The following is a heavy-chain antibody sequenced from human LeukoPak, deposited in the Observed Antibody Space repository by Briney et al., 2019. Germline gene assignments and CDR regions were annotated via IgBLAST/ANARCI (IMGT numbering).Heavy chain of an antibody. CDR3: AKHRGPGTPHYYYGMHL. CDR1: GFTFDDYA. D-gene: IGHD1-7*01. Sequence: GRSLRLSCAASGFTFDDYAMHWVRHAPGKGLEWVSGIGWNSGSRWYAESVKGRFTISRDNAKNSLYLQMNSLRAEDTALYYCAKHRGPGTPHYYYGMHLWGQGPTLPVPS. V-gene: IGHV3-9*01. J-gene: IGHJ6*02. CDR2: IGWNSGSR.